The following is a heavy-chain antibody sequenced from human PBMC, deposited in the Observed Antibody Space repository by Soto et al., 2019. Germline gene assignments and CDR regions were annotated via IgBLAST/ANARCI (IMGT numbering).Heavy chain of an antibody. V-gene: IGHV3-33*01. J-gene: IGHJ3*02. CDR3: ARDGGYYGSGSYYNAAFDI. CDR2: IWYDGSNK. Sequence: PGGSLRLSCAASGFTFSSYGMHWVRQAPGKGLEWVAVIWYDGSNKYYADSVKGRFTISRDNSKNTLYLQMNSLRAEDTAVYYCARDGGYYGSGSYYNAAFDIWGQGTMVTVSS. D-gene: IGHD3-10*01. CDR1: GFTFSSYG.